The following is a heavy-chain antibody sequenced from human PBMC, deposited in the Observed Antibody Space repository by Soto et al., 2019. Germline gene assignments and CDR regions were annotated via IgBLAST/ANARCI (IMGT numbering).Heavy chain of an antibody. Sequence: SETLSLTCAVYGGSFSGYYWSWIRQPPGKGLEWIGEINHSGSTSYNPSLKSRVTISVDTSKNQFSLKLSSVTAADTAVYYCARSHGIAARPLRANYYYGMDVWGQGTTVTVSS. J-gene: IGHJ6*02. CDR3: ARSHGIAARPLRANYYYGMDV. CDR1: GGSFSGYY. V-gene: IGHV4-34*01. CDR2: INHSGST. D-gene: IGHD6-6*01.